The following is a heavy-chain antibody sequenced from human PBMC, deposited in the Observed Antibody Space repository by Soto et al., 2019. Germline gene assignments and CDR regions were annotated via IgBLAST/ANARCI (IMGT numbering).Heavy chain of an antibody. J-gene: IGHJ6*02. D-gene: IGHD4-17*01. CDR3: ARVGYSDHGTV. V-gene: IGHV3-21*04. CDR1: GFTFSSHS. CDR2: ISVSGSYV. Sequence: EVRLVESGGGLVKPGGSLRLSCAGSGFTFSSHSMNWVRQAPGKGLEWVSTISVSGSYVNYADSVKGRFSISRDNAKNFLYLQMNRLRAEDTAIYYCARVGYSDHGTVWGQGTTVTVSS.